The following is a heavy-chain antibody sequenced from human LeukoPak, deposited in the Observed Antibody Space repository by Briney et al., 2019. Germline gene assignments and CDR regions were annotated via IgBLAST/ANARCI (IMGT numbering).Heavy chain of an antibody. CDR2: IYTSGST. CDR1: GGSISSGSYY. V-gene: IGHV4-61*02. J-gene: IGHJ4*02. Sequence: PSETLSLTCTVSGGSISSGSYYWSWIRQPAGKGLEWIGRIYTSGSTNYNPSLKSRVTISVDTSKNRFSLKLSSVTAADTAVYYCARDRAGNYFDYWGQGTLVTVSS. CDR3: ARDRAGNYFDY. D-gene: IGHD6-13*01.